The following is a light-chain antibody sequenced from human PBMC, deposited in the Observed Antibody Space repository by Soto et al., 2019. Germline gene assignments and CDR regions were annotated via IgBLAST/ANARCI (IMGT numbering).Light chain of an antibody. V-gene: IGKV3-20*01. CDR1: QSVSYTY. CDR2: GAS. CDR3: QQFGSLPYT. Sequence: EIVLTQSPGTLSLSPGERATLSCRASQSVSYTYIAWYQQKPGQAPRLLIYGASHRATGIPDRFRGSGSGTDFTLTISTVEPEDFAVYSCQQFGSLPYTFGQGTKLEIK. J-gene: IGKJ2*01.